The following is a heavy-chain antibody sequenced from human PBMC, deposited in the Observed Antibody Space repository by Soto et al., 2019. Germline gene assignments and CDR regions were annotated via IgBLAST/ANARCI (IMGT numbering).Heavy chain of an antibody. CDR2: ISYDGSNK. J-gene: IGHJ4*02. D-gene: IGHD3-22*01. Sequence: SLRLSCASSGFTFSSYGMHWVRQAPGKGLEWVALISYDGSNKYYADSVKGRFTISRDNSKNTLYLQMNSLRAEDTAMYYCAKDAPYYYDSSGYYGPFDYWGQGTLVTVSS. CDR3: AKDAPYYYDSSGYYGPFDY. CDR1: GFTFSSYG. V-gene: IGHV3-30*18.